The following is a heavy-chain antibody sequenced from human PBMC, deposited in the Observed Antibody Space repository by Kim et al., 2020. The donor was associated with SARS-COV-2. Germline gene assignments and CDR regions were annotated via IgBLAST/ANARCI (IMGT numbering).Heavy chain of an antibody. V-gene: IGHV5-51*01. J-gene: IGHJ4*02. D-gene: IGHD6-19*01. Sequence: RYSPAFQGQVTISADKSISNAYLQWSSLKASDTAMYYCARMGPSLAVVDYWGQGTLVTVSS. CDR3: ARMGPSLAVVDY.